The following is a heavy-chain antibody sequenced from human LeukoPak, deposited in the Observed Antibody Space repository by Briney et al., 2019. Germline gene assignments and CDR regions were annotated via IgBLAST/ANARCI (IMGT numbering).Heavy chain of an antibody. CDR1: GFIFSSYG. CDR3: TRDVASSTYHFDSSGLLDY. V-gene: IGHV3-30*03. CDR2: ISYDGRNK. J-gene: IGHJ4*02. Sequence: GGSLRLSCAASGFIFSSYGMHWVRQVPGKGLEWVAVISYDGRNKHYVDSVKGRLTISRDNAEKSLYLQMDSLRGEDTAVYYCTRDVASSTYHFDSSGLLDYWGQGTLVTVSS. D-gene: IGHD3-22*01.